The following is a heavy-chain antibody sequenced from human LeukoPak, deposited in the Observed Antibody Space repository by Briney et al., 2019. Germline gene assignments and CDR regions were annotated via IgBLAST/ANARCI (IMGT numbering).Heavy chain of an antibody. CDR3: ARENFPAYFDY. CDR2: ISSSSSTI. J-gene: IGHJ4*02. Sequence: PGGSLRLSCAASGFTFSSYSMNWVRQAPGKGLEWVSYISSSSSTIYYADSVKGRFTISRDNAKNSLYLQMNSLRAEDTAVYYCARENFPAYFDYWSQGTLVTVSS. CDR1: GFTFSSYS. V-gene: IGHV3-48*01.